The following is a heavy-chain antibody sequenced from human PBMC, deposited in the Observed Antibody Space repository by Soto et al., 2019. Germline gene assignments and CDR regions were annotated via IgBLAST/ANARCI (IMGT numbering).Heavy chain of an antibody. J-gene: IGHJ4*02. CDR2: INSDGARI. D-gene: IGHD1-1*01. V-gene: IGHV3-74*03. Sequence: GGSLRLSCAASGFTFTHYRIHWVRQPPGKGLEWVGRINSDGARIEYGDSVKGRFTISRDNAHNMVFLQMNSLTDEDTAVYYCTRGPRSTSTGTGAFWGQGTRVTVSS. CDR3: TRGPRSTSTGTGAF. CDR1: GFTFTHYR.